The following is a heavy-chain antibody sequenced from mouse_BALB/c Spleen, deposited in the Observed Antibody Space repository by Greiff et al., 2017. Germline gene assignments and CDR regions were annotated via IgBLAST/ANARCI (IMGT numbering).Heavy chain of an antibody. Sequence: LQESGAELAKPGASVKMSCKASGYTFTSYWMHWVKQRPGQGLEWIGYINPSTGYTEYNQKFKDKATLTADKSSSTAYMQLSSLTSEDSAVYYCARSDYGYYAMDYWGQGTSVTVSS. CDR3: ARSDYGYYAMDY. V-gene: IGHV1-7*01. CDR1: GYTFTSYW. J-gene: IGHJ4*01. D-gene: IGHD1-2*01. CDR2: INPSTGYT.